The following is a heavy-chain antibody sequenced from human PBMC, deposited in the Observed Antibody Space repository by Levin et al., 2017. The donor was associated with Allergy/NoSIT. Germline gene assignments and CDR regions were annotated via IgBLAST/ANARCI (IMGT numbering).Heavy chain of an antibody. CDR1: GFTFSNYA. CDR3: AKDRRSQYDSTDYYPGAFDI. D-gene: IGHD3-22*01. V-gene: IGHV3-23*01. CDR2: ISDSGGRT. Sequence: PGGSLRLSCAASGFTFSNYAMHWVRQAPGKGLEWVSGISDSGGRTYYADSVKGRFTISRDNSKNTLYLLLTNLRAEDTAVYYCAKDRRSQYDSTDYYPGAFDIWGQGTMVTVSS. J-gene: IGHJ3*02.